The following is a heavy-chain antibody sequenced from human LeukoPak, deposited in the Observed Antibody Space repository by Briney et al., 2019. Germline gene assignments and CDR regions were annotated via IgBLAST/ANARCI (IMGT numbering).Heavy chain of an antibody. D-gene: IGHD3-10*01. CDR3: ARGDPAGLFDS. Sequence: SETLSLTCTVSGGSISSYYWSWIRQPPGKGLEWIGYIYYSGTTNSNPSLESRVTVSVDTSKKYCSLKLTSVTAADTAVYFCARGDPAGLFDSWGQGHLVTVSS. J-gene: IGHJ4*02. CDR2: IYYSGTT. CDR1: GGSISSYY. V-gene: IGHV4-59*01.